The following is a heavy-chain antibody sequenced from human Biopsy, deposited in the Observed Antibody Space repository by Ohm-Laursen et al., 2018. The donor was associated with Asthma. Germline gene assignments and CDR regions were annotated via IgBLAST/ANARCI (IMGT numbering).Heavy chain of an antibody. Sequence: SLRLSCAASGFTFSNYAMHWVRQAPGKGMEWVGVIAYDGGDKYYADYVKGRFTISRDNSKNTLFLQMHSLRDEDTAVYFCAKESGSNYAFDIWGQGTMVTVSS. CDR2: IAYDGGDK. CDR1: GFTFSNYA. J-gene: IGHJ3*02. D-gene: IGHD1-1*01. V-gene: IGHV3-30*18. CDR3: AKESGSNYAFDI.